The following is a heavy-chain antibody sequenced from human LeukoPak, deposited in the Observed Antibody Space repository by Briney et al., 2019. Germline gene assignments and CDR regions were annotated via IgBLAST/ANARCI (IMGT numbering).Heavy chain of an antibody. V-gene: IGHV3-7*01. CDR3: AREKETLLSITMVRGLIRRHYYMDV. CDR1: GFTFSSYW. Sequence: GGSLRLSCAASGFTFSSYWMSWVRQAPGKGLEWVANIKQDGSEKYYVDSVKGRFTISRDNAKNSLYLQMNSPRAEDTAVYYCAREKETLLSITMVRGLIRRHYYMDVWGKGTTVTISS. J-gene: IGHJ6*03. D-gene: IGHD3-10*01. CDR2: IKQDGSEK.